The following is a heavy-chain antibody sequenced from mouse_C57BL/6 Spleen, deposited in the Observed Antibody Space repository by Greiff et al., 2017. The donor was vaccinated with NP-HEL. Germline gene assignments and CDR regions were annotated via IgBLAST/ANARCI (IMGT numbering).Heavy chain of an antibody. Sequence: EVQLVESGPGLVKPSQSLSLTCSVTGYSITSGYYWNWIRQFPGNKLEWMCYISYDGSNNYNPSLKNRISITRDTSKNQFFLKLNSVTTEDTATYYCARRTTVVPYYFDYWGQGTTLTVSS. J-gene: IGHJ2*01. D-gene: IGHD1-1*01. CDR1: GYSITSGYY. CDR2: ISYDGSN. CDR3: ARRTTVVPYYFDY. V-gene: IGHV3-6*01.